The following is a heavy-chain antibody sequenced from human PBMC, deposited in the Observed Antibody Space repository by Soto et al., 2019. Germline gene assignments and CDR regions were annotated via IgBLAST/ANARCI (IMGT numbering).Heavy chain of an antibody. CDR3: ARDSSSGWPNWLEP. V-gene: IGHV3-7*01. CDR2: IKQDGSEK. CDR1: GFTFSSYW. Sequence: GGSLRLSCASSGFTFSSYWMSWVRQAPGKGLEWVANIKQDGSEKYYVDSVKGRFTISRDNAKNSLYLQMNSLRAEDTAVYYCARDSSSGWPNWLEPWGQGTLVTVSS. J-gene: IGHJ5*02. D-gene: IGHD6-19*01.